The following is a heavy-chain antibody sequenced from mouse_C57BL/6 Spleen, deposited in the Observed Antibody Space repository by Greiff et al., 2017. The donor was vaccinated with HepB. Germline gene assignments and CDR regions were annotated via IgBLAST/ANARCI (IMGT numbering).Heavy chain of an antibody. V-gene: IGHV14-4*01. CDR2: IDPENGDT. CDR1: GFNIKDDY. CDR3: TTGNMVTGALFYY. Sequence: VQLQQSGAELVRPGASVKLSCTASGFNIKDDYMHWVKQRPEQGLEWIGWIDPENGDTEYASKFQGKATITADTSSNTAYLQLSSLTSEDTAVYYCTTGNMVTGALFYYWGQGTTLTVSS. J-gene: IGHJ2*01. D-gene: IGHD2-2*01.